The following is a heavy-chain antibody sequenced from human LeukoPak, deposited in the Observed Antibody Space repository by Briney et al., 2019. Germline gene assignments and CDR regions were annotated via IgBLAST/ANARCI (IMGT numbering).Heavy chain of an antibody. D-gene: IGHD5-24*01. V-gene: IGHV1-69*13. J-gene: IGHJ4*02. CDR2: IIPIFGTA. Sequence: EASVKVSCKASGGTFSSYAISWVRQAPGQGLEWMGGIIPIFGTANYAQKFQGRVTITADESTSTAYMELSSLRSEDTAAYYCARVQGVNGYDYWGQGTLVTVSS. CDR3: ARVQGVNGYDY. CDR1: GGTFSSYA.